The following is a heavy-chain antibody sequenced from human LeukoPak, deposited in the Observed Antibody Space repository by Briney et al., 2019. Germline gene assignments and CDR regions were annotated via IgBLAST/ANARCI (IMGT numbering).Heavy chain of an antibody. CDR1: GFIFSRHW. CDR3: AKGPDYGDYVTPFDY. V-gene: IGHV3-23*01. D-gene: IGHD4-17*01. Sequence: PGGSLRLSCAASGFIFSRHWMHWVRQAPGKGLEWVSAISGSGGSTYYADSVKGRFTISRDNSKNTLYLQMNSLRAEDTAVYYCAKGPDYGDYVTPFDYWGQGTLVTVSS. J-gene: IGHJ4*02. CDR2: ISGSGGST.